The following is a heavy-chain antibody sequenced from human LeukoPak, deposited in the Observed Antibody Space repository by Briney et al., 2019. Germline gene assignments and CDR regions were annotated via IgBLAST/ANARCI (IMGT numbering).Heavy chain of an antibody. CDR3: AKVKIIAEGNDY. Sequence: GSLRLSCAASGFTFSSYAMSWVRQAPGKGLEWVSAISGSGGSTYYADSVKGRFTISRDNSKNTLYLQMNSLRAEDTAVYYCAKVKIIAEGNDYWGQGTLVTVSS. CDR2: ISGSGGST. J-gene: IGHJ4*02. V-gene: IGHV3-23*01. CDR1: GFTFSSYA. D-gene: IGHD6-13*01.